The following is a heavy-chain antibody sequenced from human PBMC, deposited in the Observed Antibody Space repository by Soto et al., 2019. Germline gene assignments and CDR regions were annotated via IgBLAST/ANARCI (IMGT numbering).Heavy chain of an antibody. D-gene: IGHD2-8*02. CDR3: ARARPGRGNWWARLDYNVDV. CDR2: INHSGTA. CDR1: GGSISSGGYY. Sequence: PSETLSLTCAVSGGSISSGGYYWSWIRQSTGKGLEWIGEINHSGTASYNPSLKSRATISLDTSKNQISLKLSSLTAADTAVYYCARARPGRGNWWARLDYNVDVWGKGTKVTVSS. J-gene: IGHJ6*04. V-gene: IGHV4-34*01.